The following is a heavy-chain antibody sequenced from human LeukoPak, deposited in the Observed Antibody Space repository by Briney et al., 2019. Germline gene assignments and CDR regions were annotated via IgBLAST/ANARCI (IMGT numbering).Heavy chain of an antibody. J-gene: IGHJ3*02. CDR1: GFTFSSYA. V-gene: IGHV3-23*01. D-gene: IGHD6-13*01. Sequence: GGSLRLSCAASGFTFSSYAMSWVRQAPGKGLGWVSAISGSGGSTYYADSVKGRFTISRDNSKNTLYLQMNSLRAEDTAVYYCAKGWLQQLDAFDIWGQGTMVTVSS. CDR3: AKGWLQQLDAFDI. CDR2: ISGSGGST.